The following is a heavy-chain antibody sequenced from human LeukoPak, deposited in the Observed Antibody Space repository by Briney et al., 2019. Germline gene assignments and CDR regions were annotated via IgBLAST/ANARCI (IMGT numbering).Heavy chain of an antibody. CDR1: GFTFSSYW. CDR3: ARFEYNWNDAYYYGMDV. Sequence: GGSLRLSCAASGFTFSSYWMHWVRQAPGKGLVWVSRINSDGSSTSYADSVKGRFTISRDNAKNTLYLQMNSLRAEDTAVYYCARFEYNWNDAYYYGMDVWGQGTTVTVSS. CDR2: INSDGSST. V-gene: IGHV3-74*01. J-gene: IGHJ6*02. D-gene: IGHD1-1*01.